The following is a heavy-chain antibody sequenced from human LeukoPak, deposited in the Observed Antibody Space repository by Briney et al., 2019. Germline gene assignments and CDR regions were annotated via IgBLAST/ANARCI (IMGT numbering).Heavy chain of an antibody. CDR2: IWQDESNQ. V-gene: IGHV3-33*01. CDR1: GFTFSCYG. Sequence: GGSLRLSCAASGFTFSCYGMHWVRQAPGKGLEWVEVIWQDESNQYYADSAKGRFTISRDNSKKTLYLEMNSLRAEDTAVYYCARDTYDILTGYSISPFDYWGQGTLVTVSS. J-gene: IGHJ4*02. CDR3: ARDTYDILTGYSISPFDY. D-gene: IGHD3-9*01.